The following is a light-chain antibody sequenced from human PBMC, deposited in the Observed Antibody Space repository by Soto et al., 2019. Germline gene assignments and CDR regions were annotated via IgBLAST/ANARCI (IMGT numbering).Light chain of an antibody. V-gene: IGLV1-40*01. CDR3: QSYDSSLSGTV. Sequence: QAVVTQPPSVSGAPGQRVTISCTGSSSNIGAGYDVHWYQQLPGTAPKLLIYGNSNRPSGVPDRFSGSKSGTSASLAITGLQAEDVVDYYCQSYDSSLSGTVFGGGTKLTVL. J-gene: IGLJ3*02. CDR1: SSNIGAGYD. CDR2: GNS.